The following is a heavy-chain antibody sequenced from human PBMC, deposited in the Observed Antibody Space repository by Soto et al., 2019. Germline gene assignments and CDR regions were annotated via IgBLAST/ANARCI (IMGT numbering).Heavy chain of an antibody. J-gene: IGHJ4*02. D-gene: IGHD3-22*01. CDR3: ARSPITTECFDY. Sequence: SETLSLTCTVSGGSISSSRHHWGWIRQPPGKGLEWIGSIYYKGTSYHNPSLKSRVTISVDTSKNQFSLEVNSVTAAVTAVYYCARSPITTECFDYWGQGTLVTVSS. CDR2: IYYKGTS. V-gene: IGHV4-39*01. CDR1: GGSISSSRHH.